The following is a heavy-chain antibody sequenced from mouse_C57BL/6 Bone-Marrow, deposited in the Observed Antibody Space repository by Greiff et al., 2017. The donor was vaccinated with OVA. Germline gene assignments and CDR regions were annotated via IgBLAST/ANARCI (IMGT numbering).Heavy chain of an antibody. CDR2: IDPENGDT. J-gene: IGHJ1*03. V-gene: IGHV14-4*01. D-gene: IGHD1-1*01. CDR1: GFNIKDDY. Sequence: VQLKQSGAELVRPGASVTLSCTASGFNIKDDYMHWVKQRPEQGLEWIGWIDPENGDTEYASKFQGKAIITADTSSNTAYLQLSSLTSEDTAVYYCTTEYYGSSSYWYFDVWGTGTTVTVSS. CDR3: TTEYYGSSSYWYFDV.